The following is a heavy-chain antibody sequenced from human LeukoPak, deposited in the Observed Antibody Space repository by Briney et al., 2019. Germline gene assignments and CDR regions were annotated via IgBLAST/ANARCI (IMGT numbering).Heavy chain of an antibody. CDR2: IWYDGSNK. CDR1: GFTFSSYG. CDR3: AREINVPAAISPLGY. J-gene: IGHJ4*02. V-gene: IGHV3-33*01. Sequence: GGSLRLSCAASGFTFSSYGMHWVRQAPGKGREWVAVIWYDGSNKYYAASVKGRFTISRDNSKNTLYLQMNSLRAEDTAVYYCAREINVPAAISPLGYWGQGTLVTVSS. D-gene: IGHD2-2*02.